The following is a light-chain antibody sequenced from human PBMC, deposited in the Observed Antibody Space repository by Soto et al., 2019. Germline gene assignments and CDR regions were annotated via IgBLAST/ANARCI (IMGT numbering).Light chain of an antibody. V-gene: IGKV3-15*01. Sequence: EIRMTQSPAILSVSPGESATLSCRASQSVSSHVVWYQQKPGQAPRLLISDSSTGATGIPARFSGSGSGTEFTLTISSLQSDDSAIYYCQKFGDWPSFGLGTKVDIK. CDR1: QSVSSH. CDR2: DSS. J-gene: IGKJ1*01. CDR3: QKFGDWPS.